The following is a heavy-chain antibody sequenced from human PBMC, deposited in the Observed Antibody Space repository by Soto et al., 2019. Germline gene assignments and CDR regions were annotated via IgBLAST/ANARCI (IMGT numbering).Heavy chain of an antibody. CDR3: AKGISDYGVSPDAFDI. D-gene: IGHD4-17*01. V-gene: IGHV3-23*01. CDR2: ISGSGGST. Sequence: PGGSLRLSCAASVFPFSSYAMSWVRQAPGKGLEWVSAISGSGGSTYYADSVKGRFTISRDNSKNTLYLQMNSLRAEDTAVYYCAKGISDYGVSPDAFDIWGQGTMVTVSS. CDR1: VFPFSSYA. J-gene: IGHJ3*02.